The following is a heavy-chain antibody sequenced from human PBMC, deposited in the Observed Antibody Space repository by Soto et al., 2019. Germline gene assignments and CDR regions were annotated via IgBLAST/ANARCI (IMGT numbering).Heavy chain of an antibody. V-gene: IGHV4-59*01. J-gene: IGHJ4*02. D-gene: IGHD5-12*01. Sequence: NPSETLSLTCTVSGASISNYYWSWIRQPPGKGLEWIGYIYYSGSTNYNPSLKSRVTMSLDTSKNQFSLKLNSVTAADTAVYYCARGAEYSGYYFDFWAQGTLVTVSS. CDR2: IYYSGST. CDR3: ARGAEYSGYYFDF. CDR1: GASISNYY.